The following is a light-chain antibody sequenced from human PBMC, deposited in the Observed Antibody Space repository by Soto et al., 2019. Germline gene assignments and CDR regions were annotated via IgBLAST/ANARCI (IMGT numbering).Light chain of an antibody. CDR2: TNN. CDR3: VTWDDSLSGVV. CDR1: SSNIGSNY. Sequence: QSVLTQPPSASGTPGQRITISCSGSSSNIGSNYVYWYRQLPGTAPKLLIYTNNQRPSGVPDRFSGSKSGTSASLAISGLRSEDEADYYCVTWDDSLSGVVFGGGTKLTVL. V-gene: IGLV1-47*01. J-gene: IGLJ2*01.